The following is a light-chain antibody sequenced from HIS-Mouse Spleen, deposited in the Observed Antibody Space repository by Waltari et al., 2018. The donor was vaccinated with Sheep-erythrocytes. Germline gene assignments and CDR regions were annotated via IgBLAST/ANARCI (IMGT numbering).Light chain of an antibody. CDR2: EVS. V-gene: IGLV2-8*01. Sequence: QSALTQPPSASGSPGQSFTISCTGTSRDVGGYNYVSWYQQHPGKAPKLMVYEVSKRPSGVPDRFAGSKSGNTASLTVSGLQAEDEADYYCSSYAGSNNYVFGTGTKVTVL. CDR3: SSYAGSNNYV. J-gene: IGLJ1*01. CDR1: SRDVGGYNY.